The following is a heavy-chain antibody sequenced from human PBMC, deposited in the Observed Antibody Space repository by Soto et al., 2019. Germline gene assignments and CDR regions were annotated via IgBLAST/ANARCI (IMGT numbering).Heavy chain of an antibody. CDR2: ISGSNNNI. V-gene: IGHV3-48*03. Sequence: PGGSLRLSCAASGFTLRNYEMNWVRQAPGKGLEWISKISGSNNNIYYADSVRGRFTISRDNAKNSLYLQMNSLRAEDTAIYYCASARLCGADCYFFDNWGQGTQVTVSS. D-gene: IGHD2-21*02. CDR1: GFTLRNYE. CDR3: ASARLCGADCYFFDN. J-gene: IGHJ4*02.